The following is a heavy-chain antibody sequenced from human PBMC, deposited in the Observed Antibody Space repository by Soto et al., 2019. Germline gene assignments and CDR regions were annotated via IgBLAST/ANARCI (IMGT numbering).Heavy chain of an antibody. V-gene: IGHV3-30*18. CDR1: GFTFSSYG. Sequence: GSLRLSCAASGFTFSSYGMHWVRQAPGKGLEWVAVISYDGSNKYYADSVKGRFTISRDNSKNTLYLQMNSLRAEDTAVYYCAKAYDFWSPYFDYWGQGTLVTVSS. J-gene: IGHJ4*02. CDR3: AKAYDFWSPYFDY. CDR2: ISYDGSNK. D-gene: IGHD3-3*01.